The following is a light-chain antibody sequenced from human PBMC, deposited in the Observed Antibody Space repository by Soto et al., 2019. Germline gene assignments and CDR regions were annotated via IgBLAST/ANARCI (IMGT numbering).Light chain of an antibody. CDR1: SSDVGSHNL. J-gene: IGLJ1*01. CDR3: SSYAGSSNV. CDR2: EVN. Sequence: SVLTQPPSASGSPGQSVTISCTGTSSDVGSHNLVSWYQQHPGKAPKLMIYEVNKRPSGVPDRFSGSKSGNTASLTVSGLQAEDEADYYCSSYAGSSNVFGTGTKVTVL. V-gene: IGLV2-8*01.